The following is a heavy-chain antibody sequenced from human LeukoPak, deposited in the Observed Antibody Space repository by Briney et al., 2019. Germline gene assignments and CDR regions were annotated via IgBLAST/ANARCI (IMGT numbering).Heavy chain of an antibody. V-gene: IGHV4-59*01. J-gene: IGHJ4*02. CDR2: IYYSGST. CDR1: GFSFSSYY. CDR3: ARVNAGGFDY. Sequence: SETLSLTCAASGFSFSSYYWSWIRQPPGKGLEWISYIYYSGSTNYNPSLKSRVSISVDTYKNQFSLKLISVTAADTAVYYCARVNAGGFDYWGQGTLVTVSS. D-gene: IGHD3-10*01.